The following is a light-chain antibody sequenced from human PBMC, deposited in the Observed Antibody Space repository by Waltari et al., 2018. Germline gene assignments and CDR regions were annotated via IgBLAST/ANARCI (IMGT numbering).Light chain of an antibody. CDR3: ASWDDRLNGHWV. CDR1: YSNIGNNV. CDR2: RDD. V-gene: IGLV1-44*01. Sequence: QSVLTKPPSASGAPGQRVTISCSGTYSNIGNNVVNWYQQLPGKAPKLLIYRDDQRPSGVPDRFSASKSGSSASLAIGGLQSEDEADYYCASWDDRLNGHWVFGGGTKVTVL. J-gene: IGLJ3*02.